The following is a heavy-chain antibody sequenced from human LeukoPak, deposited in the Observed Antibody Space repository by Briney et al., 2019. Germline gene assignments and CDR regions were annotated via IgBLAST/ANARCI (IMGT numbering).Heavy chain of an antibody. V-gene: IGHV1-2*02. CDR3: ARGVTARGFYYYMDI. Sequence: ASVKVSCKASGYTFTGYYMHWVRQAPGQGLEWMGWINPHSGGTNYAQEFQGGVTMTRDTSISTAYMELSSLRPDDTAVYSCARGVTARGFYYYMDIWGNGTTVTISS. D-gene: IGHD2-21*02. CDR2: INPHSGGT. CDR1: GYTFTGYY. J-gene: IGHJ6*03.